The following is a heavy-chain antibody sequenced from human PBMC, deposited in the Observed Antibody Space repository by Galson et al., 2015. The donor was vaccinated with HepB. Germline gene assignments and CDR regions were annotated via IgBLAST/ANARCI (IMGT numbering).Heavy chain of an antibody. D-gene: IGHD6-19*01. V-gene: IGHV3-30*18. CDR1: GFTFSSYG. CDR3: AKDSGWGQTVAGRGYYFDY. Sequence: SLRLSCAASGFTFSSYGMHWVRQAPGKGLEWVAVISYDGSNKYYADSVKGRFTISRDNSKNTLYLQMNSLRAEDTAVYYCAKDSGWGQTVAGRGYYFDYWGQGTLVTVSS. J-gene: IGHJ4*02. CDR2: ISYDGSNK.